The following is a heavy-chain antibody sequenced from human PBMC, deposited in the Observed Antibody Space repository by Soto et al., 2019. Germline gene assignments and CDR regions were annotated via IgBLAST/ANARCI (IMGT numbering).Heavy chain of an antibody. Sequence: QITLKESGPTLVKPTQTLTLTCTFSGFSLSTSGVGVGWIRQPPGKALEWLALIYWDDDKRYSPSLKSRLTITKETSKNQVVLTMTNMDPVDTATYYCARAPGEWSGEFLYYFDYWGQGTLVTVSS. V-gene: IGHV2-5*02. D-gene: IGHD3-10*01. CDR2: IYWDDDK. CDR3: ARAPGEWSGEFLYYFDY. J-gene: IGHJ4*02. CDR1: GFSLSTSGVG.